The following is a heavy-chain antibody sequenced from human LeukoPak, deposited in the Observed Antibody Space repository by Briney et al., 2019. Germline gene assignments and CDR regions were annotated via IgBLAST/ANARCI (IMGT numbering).Heavy chain of an antibody. CDR2: ISGSGGST. D-gene: IGHD1-14*01. CDR1: GFTFSSYA. V-gene: IGHV3-23*01. Sequence: TGGSLRLSCAASGFTFSSYAMSWVRQAPGKGLEGVSAISGSGGSTYYADSVKGRFTISRDNSKNTLYLQMNSLRAEDTAVYYCAKTHRSPDDAFDIWGQGTMVTVSS. J-gene: IGHJ3*02. CDR3: AKTHRSPDDAFDI.